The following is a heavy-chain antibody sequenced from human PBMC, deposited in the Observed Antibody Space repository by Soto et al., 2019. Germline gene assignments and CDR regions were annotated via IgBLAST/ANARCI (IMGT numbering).Heavy chain of an antibody. V-gene: IGHV3-30-3*01. Sequence: GGSLRLSCAASGFTFSSYAMHWVRQAPGKGLEWVAVISYDGSNKYYADSVKGRFTISRDNSKNTLYLQMNSLRAEDTAVYYCARDLPYSSSWYWKGNGMDVWGQGTTVTVSS. J-gene: IGHJ6*02. CDR3: ARDLPYSSSWYWKGNGMDV. CDR2: ISYDGSNK. CDR1: GFTFSSYA. D-gene: IGHD6-13*01.